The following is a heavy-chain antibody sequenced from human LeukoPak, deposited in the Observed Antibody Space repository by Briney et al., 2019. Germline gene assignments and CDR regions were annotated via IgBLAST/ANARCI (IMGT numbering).Heavy chain of an antibody. J-gene: IGHJ4*02. CDR1: GFTFSSYS. CDR2: ISSSSSYI. D-gene: IGHD6-6*01. Sequence: PGGSLRLSCAASGFTFSSYSMNWVRQAPGKGLEWVSSISSSSSYIYYADSVKGRFTISRDNAKNSLYLQMNSLRAEDTAVYYCARDGVAARKDFDYWGQGTLVTVSS. V-gene: IGHV3-21*01. CDR3: ARDGVAARKDFDY.